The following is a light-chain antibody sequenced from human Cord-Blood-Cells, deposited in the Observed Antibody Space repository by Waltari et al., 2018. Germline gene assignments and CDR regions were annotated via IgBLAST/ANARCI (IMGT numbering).Light chain of an antibody. Sequence: QAVLTQSSSISESSGASASLPCTLPGALNVGTYRIYWDQQKPGSPPQYRLRYKSDSDKRQGSGVPSRFSGSKDASANAGILLVSDLQSEDEADYYCMIWHSSAVVFGGVTKLTVL. CDR3: MIWHSSAVV. J-gene: IGLJ2*01. CDR1: GALNVGTYR. V-gene: IGLV5-45*02. CDR2: YKSDSDK.